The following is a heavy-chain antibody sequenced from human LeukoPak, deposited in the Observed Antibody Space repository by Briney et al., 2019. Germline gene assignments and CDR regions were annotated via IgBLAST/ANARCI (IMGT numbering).Heavy chain of an antibody. J-gene: IGHJ3*01. CDR3: ARERGDKDMSGGSSFDV. Sequence: GGPLRLSCAAAGFTVSNNCVTWVRQAPGKGLEWVSVICGDGRLFYADSVKGRFSVSRDNSENTVYLQVTSLRADDTAVYFCARERGDKDMSGGSSFDVWGQGTSVIVSS. D-gene: IGHD2-21*01. CDR1: GFTVSNNC. V-gene: IGHV3-53*01. CDR2: ICGDGRL.